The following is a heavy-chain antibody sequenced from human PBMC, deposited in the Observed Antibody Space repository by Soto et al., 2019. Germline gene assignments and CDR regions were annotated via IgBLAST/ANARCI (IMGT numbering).Heavy chain of an antibody. J-gene: IGHJ4*02. CDR3: ARDLAVAGRGDFDY. CDR1: GYTFTSYD. D-gene: IGHD6-19*01. Sequence: ASVKVSCKASGYTFTSYDINWVRQATGQGLEWMGWMNPNSGNTGYAQKFQGRVTMTRNTSISTAYMELSSLRSEDTAVYYCARDLAVAGRGDFDYWGQGTLVTVSS. CDR2: MNPNSGNT. V-gene: IGHV1-8*01.